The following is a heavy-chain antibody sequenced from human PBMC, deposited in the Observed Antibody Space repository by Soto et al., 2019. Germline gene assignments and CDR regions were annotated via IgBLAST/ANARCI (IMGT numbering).Heavy chain of an antibody. D-gene: IGHD3-22*01. CDR3: ARGWVITTAYNYYYYGMDV. V-gene: IGHV1-8*01. CDR2: MNPNSGNT. CDR1: GYTFTSYD. J-gene: IGHJ6*02. Sequence: ASVKVSCKXSGYTFTSYDINWVRQATGQGLEWMGWMNPNSGNTGYAQKFQGRVTMTRNTSISTAYMELSSLRSEDTAVYYCARGWVITTAYNYYYYGMDVWGQGTTVTVSS.